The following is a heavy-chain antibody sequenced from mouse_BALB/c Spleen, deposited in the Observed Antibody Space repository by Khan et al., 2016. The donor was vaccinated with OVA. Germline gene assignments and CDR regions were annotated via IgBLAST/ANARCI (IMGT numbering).Heavy chain of an antibody. V-gene: IGHV2-6-1*01. Sequence: QVQLKQSGPALVAPSQSLSITCTISGFSLTNYGVHWVRQPPGKGLEWLVVIWSDGSTTYNSALKSRLTISKDNSKRQVFLKMNSLQTDDTGMYFCARQPYYHYNIMDYWGQGTSVTVSS. CDR1: GFSLTNYG. CDR2: IWSDGST. D-gene: IGHD2-10*01. J-gene: IGHJ4*01. CDR3: ARQPYYHYNIMDY.